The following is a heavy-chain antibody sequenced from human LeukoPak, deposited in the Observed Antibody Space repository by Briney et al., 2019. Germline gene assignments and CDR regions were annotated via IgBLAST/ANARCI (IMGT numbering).Heavy chain of an antibody. J-gene: IGHJ4*02. V-gene: IGHV1-2*02. D-gene: IGHD2-8*01. Sequence: GASVKVSCKTSGYTFTDYYMHWVRQAPGQGLEWMGWINPNSGGTNYAQKFQGRDIMTRDTSISTAYMELSRLRSDHTAVYYCARGPLIALMAAGGYFDYWGQGTPVTVSS. CDR1: GYTFTDYY. CDR2: INPNSGGT. CDR3: ARGPLIALMAAGGYFDY.